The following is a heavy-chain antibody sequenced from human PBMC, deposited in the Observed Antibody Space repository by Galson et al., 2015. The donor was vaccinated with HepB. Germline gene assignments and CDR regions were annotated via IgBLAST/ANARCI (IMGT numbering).Heavy chain of an antibody. D-gene: IGHD4-17*01. CDR3: AKRGDYRGSDY. V-gene: IGHV3-23*01. CDR2: ISGTGGTT. J-gene: IGHJ4*02. CDR1: GFTFSSYA. Sequence: SLRLSCAASGFTFSSYAMTWVRQAPGKGLEWVSSISGTGGTTYYVDSVKGRFTVSRDNSKNTLYLQMDSLRAEDTAVYYCAKRGDYRGSDYWGQGTLVTVSS.